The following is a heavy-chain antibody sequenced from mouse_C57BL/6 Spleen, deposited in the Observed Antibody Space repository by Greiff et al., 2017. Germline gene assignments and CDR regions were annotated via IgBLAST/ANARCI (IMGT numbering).Heavy chain of an antibody. CDR1: GYTFTSYG. D-gene: IGHD1-1*01. V-gene: IGHV1-81*01. CDR3: ARGGSSPWFAY. J-gene: IGHJ3*01. CDR2: IYPRSGNT. Sequence: QVQLQQSGAELARPGASVKLSCKASGYTFTSYGISWVKQRTGQGLEWIGEIYPRSGNTYYNEKFKGKATLTADKSSSTAYMELRSLTSEDSAVYFCARGGSSPWFAYWGQGTLVTVSA.